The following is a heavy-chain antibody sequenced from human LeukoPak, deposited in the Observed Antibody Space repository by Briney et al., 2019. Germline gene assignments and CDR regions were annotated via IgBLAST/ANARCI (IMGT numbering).Heavy chain of an antibody. J-gene: IGHJ4*02. CDR1: GYTFTSCY. D-gene: IGHD2-15*01. CDR2: INPNDGGT. CDR3: ARGPFWDIVVVVAADFDY. V-gene: IGHV1-2*02. Sequence: ASVKVSCKASGYTFTSCYVHWVRLAPGQGLEWMGLINPNDGGTSYAQKFQGRVTMTRDTSISTAYMELSRLRSDDTAVYYCARGPFWDIVVVVAADFDYWGQGTLVTVSS.